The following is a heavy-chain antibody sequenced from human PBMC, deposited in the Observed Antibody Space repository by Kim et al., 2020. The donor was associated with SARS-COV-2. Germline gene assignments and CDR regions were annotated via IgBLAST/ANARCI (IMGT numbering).Heavy chain of an antibody. J-gene: IGHJ4*02. Sequence: GGSLRLSCAASGFTFSSYWMSWVRQAPGKGLEWVANIKQDGSEKYYVDSVKGRFTISRDNAKNSLYLQMNSLRAEDTAVYYCARDGLLLWFGELLNYWGQGTLVTVSS. CDR1: GFTFSSYW. D-gene: IGHD3-10*01. CDR2: IKQDGSEK. V-gene: IGHV3-7*03. CDR3: ARDGLLLWFGELLNY.